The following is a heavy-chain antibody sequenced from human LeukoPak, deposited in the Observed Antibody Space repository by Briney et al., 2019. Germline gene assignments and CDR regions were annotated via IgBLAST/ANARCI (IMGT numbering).Heavy chain of an antibody. CDR1: GGSSSSYY. CDR3: ARLRWYYLDY. J-gene: IGHJ4*02. D-gene: IGHD4-23*01. Sequence: SETLSLTCTVSGGSSSSYYWSRIRQPPGKGLEWIGYIYYSGSTNYNPSLKSRVTISVDTSKNQFSLKLSSVTAADTAVYYCARLRWYYLDYWGQGTLVTVSS. CDR2: IYYSGST. V-gene: IGHV4-59*01.